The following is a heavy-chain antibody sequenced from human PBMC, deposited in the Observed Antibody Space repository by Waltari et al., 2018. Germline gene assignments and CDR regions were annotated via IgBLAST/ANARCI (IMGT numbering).Heavy chain of an antibody. V-gene: IGHV4-30-4*08. J-gene: IGHJ3*02. CDR3: ARDRGYSGYDLLDAFDI. CDR2: IYYSGST. CDR1: GGSISGADYY. Sequence: QVQLQESGPGLVKPSQTLSLICTVFGGSISGADYYWSWVRQPPWKGLEWIGYIYYSGSTYYNPSLKSRVTISVDTSKHQFSLKLSSVTAADTAVYYCARDRGYSGYDLLDAFDIWGLGTIVTVSS. D-gene: IGHD5-12*01.